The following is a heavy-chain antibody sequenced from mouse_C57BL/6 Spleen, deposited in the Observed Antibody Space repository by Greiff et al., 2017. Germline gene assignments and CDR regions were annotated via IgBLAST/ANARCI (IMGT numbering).Heavy chain of an antibody. CDR1: GYTFTSYW. CDR3: ARWRGYYYGSEGDWDV. Sequence: VQLQQPGAELVKPGASVKMSCKASGYTFTSYWITWVKQRPGQGLEWIGEIYPGSGSTNYNEKFKSKATLTVDTSSSTAYMQLSSLTSEDSAVYYCARWRGYYYGSEGDWDVWGTGTTVTVSS. V-gene: IGHV1-55*01. CDR2: IYPGSGST. D-gene: IGHD1-1*01. J-gene: IGHJ1*03.